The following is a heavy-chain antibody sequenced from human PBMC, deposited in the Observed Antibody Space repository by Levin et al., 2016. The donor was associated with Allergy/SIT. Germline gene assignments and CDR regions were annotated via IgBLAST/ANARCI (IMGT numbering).Heavy chain of an antibody. CDR1: GGSFSDYS. V-gene: IGHV4-34*01. Sequence: SETLSLTCAVFGGSFSDYSWNWIRQPPGMGLEWIGEINHGGSAKYNPSLKSRVTMSIDTSEKQFSLKLTSVTAADTAVYFCARGLGQQLIYFQHWGRGTLVTVSS. D-gene: IGHD6-13*01. J-gene: IGHJ1*01. CDR2: INHGGSA. CDR3: ARGLGQQLIYFQH.